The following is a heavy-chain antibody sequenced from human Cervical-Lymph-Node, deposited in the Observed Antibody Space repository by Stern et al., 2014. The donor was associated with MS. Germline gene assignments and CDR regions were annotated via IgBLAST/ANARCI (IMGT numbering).Heavy chain of an antibody. CDR3: AKDRELVVVTFDS. V-gene: IGHV3-23*01. CDR1: GFTFSDYA. CDR2: ISLSGGST. Sequence: VQLMQSGGGLVQPGGSLRLSCAASGFTFSDYAMSWVRQAPGQGLEWVSAISLSGGSTFYADSVQGRYTISRDNSKNTLYLQMNSLRAEDTAVYYCAKDRELVVVTFDSWGQGTLVTVSS. J-gene: IGHJ4*02. D-gene: IGHD2-15*01.